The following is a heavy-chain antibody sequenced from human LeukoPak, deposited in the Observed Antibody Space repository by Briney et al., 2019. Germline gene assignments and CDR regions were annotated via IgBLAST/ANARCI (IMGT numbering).Heavy chain of an antibody. CDR1: GFTFSNYW. CDR3: ATDGGYQTFDY. J-gene: IGHJ4*02. Sequence: GGSLRLSCAASGFTFSNYWMSWVRQAPGKGLERVANIKTDGSETYYVDSVRGRFTISRDNAKNSLYLQMNGLRAEDTAVYYCATDGGYQTFDYWGQGTLVTVSS. D-gene: IGHD6-13*01. V-gene: IGHV3-7*01. CDR2: IKTDGSET.